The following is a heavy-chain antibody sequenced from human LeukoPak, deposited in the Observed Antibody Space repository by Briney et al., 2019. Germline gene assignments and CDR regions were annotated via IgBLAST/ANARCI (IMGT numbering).Heavy chain of an antibody. V-gene: IGHV3-30*02. J-gene: IGHJ4*02. CDR3: AKDMNGYSSSWSDY. D-gene: IGHD6-13*01. Sequence: GGSLRLSCAASGFTFSSYGMHWVRQAPGKGLEWVAFIRYDGSNKYYADSVKGRFTISRDNSKNTLYLQMNSLRAEDTAVYYCAKDMNGYSSSWSDYWGQGTLVTVSS. CDR1: GFTFSSYG. CDR2: IRYDGSNK.